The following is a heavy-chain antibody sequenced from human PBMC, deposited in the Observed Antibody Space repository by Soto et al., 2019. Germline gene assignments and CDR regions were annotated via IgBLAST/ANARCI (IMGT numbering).Heavy chain of an antibody. D-gene: IGHD3-3*01. V-gene: IGHV1-8*01. CDR3: ARVRSNYDFWSGYYENWFEP. CDR1: GYTFTSYD. J-gene: IGHJ5*02. CDR2: MNPNSGNT. Sequence: ASVKVSCKASGYTFTSYDINWVRQATGQGLEWMGWMNPNSGNTGYAQKFQGRVTMTRNTSISTAYMELSSLRSEDTAVYYCARVRSNYDFWSGYYENWFEPWGQGTRVTVSS.